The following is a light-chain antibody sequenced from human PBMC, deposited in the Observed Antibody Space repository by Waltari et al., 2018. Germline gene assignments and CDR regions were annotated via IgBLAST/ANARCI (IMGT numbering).Light chain of an antibody. CDR1: SSELAARND. CDR3: QSYDSSLSPSTVI. J-gene: IGLJ2*01. V-gene: IGLV1-40*01. CDR2: LNN. Sequence: QSVLTQPPSVSGAPGQSVTISCPGSSSELAARNDVNWYNQVPGPAPKLLIYLNNHRPSGVPDRFSASRTGASASLVITGLQAEDEADYYCQSYDSSLSPSTVIFGGGTKLSVL.